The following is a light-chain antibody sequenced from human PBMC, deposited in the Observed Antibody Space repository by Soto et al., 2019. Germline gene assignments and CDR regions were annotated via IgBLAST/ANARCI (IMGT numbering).Light chain of an antibody. CDR2: SNN. J-gene: IGLJ2*01. V-gene: IGLV1-44*01. Sequence: QPVLTQPPSASGTPGQRVTISCSGSSSNIGSSNVNWYQQLPGTAPKLLIYSNNQRPSGVPDRFSGSKSGTSASLAISGLQSEEEADYYCAAWDVCLNGLVFGGGTKLTVL. CDR3: AAWDVCLNGLV. CDR1: SSNIGSSN.